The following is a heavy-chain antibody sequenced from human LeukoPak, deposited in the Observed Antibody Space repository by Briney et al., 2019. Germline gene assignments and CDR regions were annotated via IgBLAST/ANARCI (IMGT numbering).Heavy chain of an antibody. V-gene: IGHV3-23*01. Sequence: QTGGSLRLSCAASGFTFSNYAMTWVRQAPGEGLEWVSLISGSRGKTYYADSVRGGFTISRDNSENTLYLQVSSLRAEDTAVYFCAKNMDTWGIYDYWGQGTLVTVSS. CDR3: AKNMDTWGIYDY. CDR2: ISGSRGKT. CDR1: GFTFSNYA. D-gene: IGHD3-16*01. J-gene: IGHJ4*02.